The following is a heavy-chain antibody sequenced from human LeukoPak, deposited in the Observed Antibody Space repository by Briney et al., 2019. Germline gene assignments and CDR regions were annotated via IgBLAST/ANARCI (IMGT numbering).Heavy chain of an antibody. CDR1: GGSISNYY. CDR2: IHTSGTM. D-gene: IGHD3-22*01. CDR3: ARGILRDYYDSSGFYHRGGVGY. Sequence: SETLSLTCTVSGGSISNYYWNWIRQPAGRGLEWIGHIHTSGTMNYNASLKSRVRISVETSKNQFSLRLSSVTAADTAVYFCARGILRDYYDSSGFYHRGGVGYWGQGTLVTVSS. J-gene: IGHJ4*02. V-gene: IGHV4-4*07.